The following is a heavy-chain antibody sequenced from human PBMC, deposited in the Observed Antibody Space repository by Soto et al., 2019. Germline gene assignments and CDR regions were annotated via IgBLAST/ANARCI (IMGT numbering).Heavy chain of an antibody. D-gene: IGHD6-13*01. V-gene: IGHV4-34*01. CDR2: INHSGST. J-gene: IGHJ5*02. Sequence: QVQLQQWGAGLLKPSETLSLTCAVYGGSFSGYYWSWIRQPPGKGLEWIGEINHSGSTNYNPSLKSRVTISVDTSKNQFSLKLSSVTAADTAVYYCASGYSSSWYEGTRWFDPWGQGTLVTVSS. CDR1: GGSFSGYY. CDR3: ASGYSSSWYEGTRWFDP.